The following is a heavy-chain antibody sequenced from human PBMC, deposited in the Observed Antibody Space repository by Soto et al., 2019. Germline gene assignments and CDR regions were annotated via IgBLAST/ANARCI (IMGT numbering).Heavy chain of an antibody. CDR1: GGSISSYY. D-gene: IGHD3-16*02. CDR3: ARGRRDYVWGSYRPSPPGGWFDP. Sequence: SETLSLTCTVSGGSISSYYWSWIRQPPGKGLEWIGYIYYSGSTNYNPSLKSRVTISVDTSKNQFSLKLSSVTAADTAVYYCARGRRDYVWGSYRPSPPGGWFDPWGQGTLVTVSS. CDR2: IYYSGST. J-gene: IGHJ5*02. V-gene: IGHV4-59*12.